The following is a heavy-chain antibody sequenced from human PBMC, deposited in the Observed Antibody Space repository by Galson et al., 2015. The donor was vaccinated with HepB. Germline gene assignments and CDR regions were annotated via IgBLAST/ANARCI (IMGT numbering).Heavy chain of an antibody. CDR1: GYTFTSYD. J-gene: IGHJ6*03. CDR3: ARVGPLYCSGGSCYYYYYMDV. Sequence: SVKVSCKASGYTFTSYDINWVRQATGQGLEWMGWMNPNSGNTGYAQKFQGRVTMTRNTSISTAYMELSSLRSEDTAVYYCARVGPLYCSGGSCYYYYYMDVWGKGTTVTVSS. CDR2: MNPNSGNT. V-gene: IGHV1-8*01. D-gene: IGHD2-15*01.